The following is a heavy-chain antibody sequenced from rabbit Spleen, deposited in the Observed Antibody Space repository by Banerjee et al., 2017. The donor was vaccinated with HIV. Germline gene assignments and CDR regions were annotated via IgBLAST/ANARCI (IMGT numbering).Heavy chain of an antibody. D-gene: IGHD1-1*01. V-gene: IGHV1S40*01. CDR3: ARDTSSSFSSYGMDL. J-gene: IGHJ6*01. CDR1: GFSFSDRDV. Sequence: QSLEESGGDLVKPEGSLTLTCKASGFSFSDRDVMGWVRQAPGKGLEWIACIEGGSSSFTYFASWAKGRFTISKTSSTTVTLQMTSLTAADTATYFCARDTSSSFSSYGMDLWGPGTLVTVS. CDR2: IEGGSSSFT.